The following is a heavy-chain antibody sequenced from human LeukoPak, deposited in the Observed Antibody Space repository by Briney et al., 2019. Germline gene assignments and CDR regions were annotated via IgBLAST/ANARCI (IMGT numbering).Heavy chain of an antibody. CDR2: IYYSGST. CDR1: GGSLSSGDYY. D-gene: IGHD2-2*01. V-gene: IGHV4-30-4*08. Sequence: SQTLSLTCTVSGGSLSSGDYYWSWIRQPPGKGLEWIGYIYYSGSTYYNPSLKSRVTISVDTSKNQFSLKLSSVTAADTAVYYCASLYCSSTSCYVVDYWGQGTLVIVSS. CDR3: ASLYCSSTSCYVVDY. J-gene: IGHJ4*02.